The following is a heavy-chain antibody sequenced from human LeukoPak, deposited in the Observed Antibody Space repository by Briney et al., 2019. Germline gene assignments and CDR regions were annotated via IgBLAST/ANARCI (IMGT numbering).Heavy chain of an antibody. CDR3: ASNLKYYYDSSGYFDY. D-gene: IGHD3-22*01. CDR1: GYTFTGYY. J-gene: IGHJ4*02. CDR2: INPNSGGT. Sequence: ASVKVSCKASGYTFTGYYMHWVRQAPGQGLEWMGWINPNSGGTNYAQKFQGRVTMTRDTSISTAYMELSRLRSDDTAVYYCASNLKYYYDSSGYFDYWGQGTLVTVSS. V-gene: IGHV1-2*02.